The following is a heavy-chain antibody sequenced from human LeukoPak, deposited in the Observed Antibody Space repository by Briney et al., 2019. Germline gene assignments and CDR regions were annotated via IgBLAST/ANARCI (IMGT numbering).Heavy chain of an antibody. CDR2: ISSSGSTI. CDR3: ARDGGASGYDLFDY. V-gene: IGHV3-48*03. J-gene: IGHJ4*02. D-gene: IGHD5-12*01. CDR1: GFTFSSYE. Sequence: PGGSLRLSCAASGFTFSSYEMNWVRQVPGKGLEWISYISSSGSTIYYADSVKGRFTISRDNAKNSLYLQMNSLRAEDTAVYFCARDGGASGYDLFDYWGQGTLVTVSP.